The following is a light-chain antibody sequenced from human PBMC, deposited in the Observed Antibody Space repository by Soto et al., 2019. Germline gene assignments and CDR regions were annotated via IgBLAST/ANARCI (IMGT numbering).Light chain of an antibody. CDR3: QSYDSSLSGYV. Sequence: QSVLTQPPSVSGAPGQGVTISCTGSSSNIGAGYDVHWYQQFPGTAPKLLIYGNSNRPSGVPDRISGSKSGTSVSLAITGLQAEDEADYYCQSYDSSLSGYVFGAGTKVTVL. CDR1: SSNIGAGYD. V-gene: IGLV1-40*01. J-gene: IGLJ1*01. CDR2: GNS.